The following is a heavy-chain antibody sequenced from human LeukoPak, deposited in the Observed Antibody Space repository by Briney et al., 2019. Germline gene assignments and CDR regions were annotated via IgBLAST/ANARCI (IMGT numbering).Heavy chain of an antibody. J-gene: IGHJ3*01. CDR3: ARDTTCGGDCYWQPSTY. Sequence: PGGSLRLPCAASGFTFSSYAMSWVRQAPGKGLEWVSAISGSGGSTYYADSLKGRFTISRDNSKNTLYLQMNSLRAEDTAVYYCARDTTCGGDCYWQPSTYWGQGTMVTVSS. D-gene: IGHD2-21*01. CDR1: GFTFSSYA. V-gene: IGHV3-23*01. CDR2: ISGSGGST.